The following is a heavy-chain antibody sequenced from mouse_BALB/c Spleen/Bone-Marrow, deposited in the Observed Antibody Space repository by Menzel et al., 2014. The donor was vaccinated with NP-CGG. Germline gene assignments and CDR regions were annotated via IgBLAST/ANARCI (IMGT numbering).Heavy chain of an antibody. D-gene: IGHD2-10*02. Sequence: EVKLQESGPELEKPGASVKISCKASGYSFTGYNMHRVKQSNGKSLEWIGNIDPYYGGTSYNQKFKGKVTLTVDKSSSTAYMQLKSLTSEDSAVYYCARYGNYGFDNWGQGTTLTVSS. CDR3: ARYGNYGFDN. CDR2: IDPYYGGT. V-gene: IGHV1S135*01. J-gene: IGHJ2*01. CDR1: GYSFTGYN.